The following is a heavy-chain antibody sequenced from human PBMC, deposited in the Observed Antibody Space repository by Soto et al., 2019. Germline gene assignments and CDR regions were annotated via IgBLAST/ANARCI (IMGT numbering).Heavy chain of an antibody. Sequence: QVQLVQSGAEVKKPGASVKVSCKASGYTFTGYYMHWVRQAPGQGLEWMGWINPNSGGTNYAQKFQGWVTMTRDTSXXTXYXXLSRLRSDDTAVYYCARERSPDTAMDHYYYYGMDVWGQGTTVTVSS. CDR3: ARERSPDTAMDHYYYYGMDV. D-gene: IGHD5-18*01. CDR2: INPNSGGT. V-gene: IGHV1-2*04. CDR1: GYTFTGYY. J-gene: IGHJ6*02.